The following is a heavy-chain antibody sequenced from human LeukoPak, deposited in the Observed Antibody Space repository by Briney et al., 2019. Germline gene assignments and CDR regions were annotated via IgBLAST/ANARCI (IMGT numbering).Heavy chain of an antibody. CDR2: IRYDGRNK. D-gene: IGHD1-26*01. CDR3: ARDAFSSTILQH. CDR1: GFTFSNYG. V-gene: IGHV3-30*02. J-gene: IGHJ1*01. Sequence: PGGSLRLSCAASGFTFSNYGMHWVRQAPGKGLEWVGFIRYDGRNKYYADSVKGRFTISRDNAKNSLYLQMNSLRAEDTAVYYCARDAFSSTILQHWGQGTLVTVSS.